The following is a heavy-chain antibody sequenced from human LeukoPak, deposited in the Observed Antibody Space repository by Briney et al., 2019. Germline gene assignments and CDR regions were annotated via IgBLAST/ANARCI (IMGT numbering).Heavy chain of an antibody. D-gene: IGHD3-22*01. CDR1: GFTFSSYA. Sequence: GGSLRLSCAASGFTFSSYAMSWVRQAPGKGLEWVSAISGSGGSTYYADSVKGRFTISRDNSKNTLYLQMNCLRAEDTAVYYCAKDLYYYDSSGYSSFDYWGQGTLVTVSS. CDR2: ISGSGGST. J-gene: IGHJ4*02. CDR3: AKDLYYYDSSGYSSFDY. V-gene: IGHV3-23*01.